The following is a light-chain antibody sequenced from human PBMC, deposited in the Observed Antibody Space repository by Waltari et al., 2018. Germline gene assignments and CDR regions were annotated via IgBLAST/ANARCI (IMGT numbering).Light chain of an antibody. CDR1: KLGEKY. J-gene: IGLJ2*01. CDR3: QAWDGSTSTVV. CDR2: EDD. Sequence: SYEVTQPPSVSVSPGQTASITCPGDKLGEKYVSWYQQKPGQSPLVVIYEDDDRPSGIPERFSGSNSGNTATLTISGTQAMDEADYYCQAWDGSTSTVVFGGGTKVTVL. V-gene: IGLV3-1*01.